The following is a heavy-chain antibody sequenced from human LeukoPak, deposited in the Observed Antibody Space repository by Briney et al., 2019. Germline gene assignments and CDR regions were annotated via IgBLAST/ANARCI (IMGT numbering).Heavy chain of an antibody. CDR3: ARLRTYATPDY. CDR2: IYYSGST. D-gene: IGHD1-7*01. J-gene: IGHJ4*02. V-gene: IGHV4-39*01. Sequence: GSLRLSCTASGFSFGDYAMSWVRQPPGNGLEWIGSIYYSGSTYYNPSLKSRVTISVDTSKNQFSLKLSSVTAADTAVYYCARLRTYATPDYWGQGTLVTVSS. CDR1: GFSFGDYA.